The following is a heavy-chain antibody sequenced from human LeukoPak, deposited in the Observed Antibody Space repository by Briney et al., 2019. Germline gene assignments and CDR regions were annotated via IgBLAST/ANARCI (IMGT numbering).Heavy chain of an antibody. D-gene: IGHD3-10*01. CDR1: GGSFSGYY. Sequence: SETLSLTCAVYGGSFSGYYWSWIRQPPGKGLEWIGEINHSGSTNYNPSLKSRVTISVDTSKNQFSLKLNSVTAADTAVYYCARVLDYYGSGTRDFDYWGQGILVTVSS. CDR2: INHSGST. CDR3: ARVLDYYGSGTRDFDY. J-gene: IGHJ4*02. V-gene: IGHV4-34*01.